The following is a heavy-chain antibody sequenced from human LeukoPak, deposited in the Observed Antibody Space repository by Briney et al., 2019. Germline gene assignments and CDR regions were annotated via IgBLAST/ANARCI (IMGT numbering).Heavy chain of an antibody. CDR2: ISGSGGST. CDR3: AKGGSTAMVLSLYYGMDA. Sequence: PGGSLRLSCAASGFTFSSYAMSWVRQAPGKGLEWVSAISGSGGSTYYADSVKGRFTISRDNSKNTLYLQMNSLRAEDTAVYYCAKGGSTAMVLSLYYGMDAWGQGTTVTVSS. J-gene: IGHJ6*02. D-gene: IGHD5-18*01. V-gene: IGHV3-23*01. CDR1: GFTFSSYA.